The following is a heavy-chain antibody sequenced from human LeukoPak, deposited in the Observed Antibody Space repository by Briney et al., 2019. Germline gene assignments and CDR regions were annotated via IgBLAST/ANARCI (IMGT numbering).Heavy chain of an antibody. CDR2: IGADGNKK. J-gene: IGHJ6*03. V-gene: IGHV3-33*08. Sequence: GVSLTLPCTSSGYIYSHYDMHWLRQAPGKALEWVAVIGADGNKKYTADSVKGRFAISRDNSRNILYLQMSSLRAEDTAIYYCARDSTNSNYYMDVWGKGISVTVSS. CDR1: GYIYSHYD. CDR3: ARDSTNSNYYMDV. D-gene: IGHD2-8*01.